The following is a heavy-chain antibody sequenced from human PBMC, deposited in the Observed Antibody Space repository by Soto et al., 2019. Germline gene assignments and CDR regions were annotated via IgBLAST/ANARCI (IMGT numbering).Heavy chain of an antibody. Sequence: GESLKISCKGSGYSFTSYWIGWVRQMPGKGLEWMGIIYPGDSDTRYSPSFQGQVTISADKSISTAYLQWSSLKASDTAMYYCARPDGSGSYFSTRAAFDIWGQGTMVTVSS. V-gene: IGHV5-51*01. CDR1: GYSFTSYW. D-gene: IGHD1-26*01. CDR3: ARPDGSGSYFSTRAAFDI. CDR2: IYPGDSDT. J-gene: IGHJ3*02.